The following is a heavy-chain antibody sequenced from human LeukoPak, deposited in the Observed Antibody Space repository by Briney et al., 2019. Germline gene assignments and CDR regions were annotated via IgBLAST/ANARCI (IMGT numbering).Heavy chain of an antibody. V-gene: IGHV3-23*01. J-gene: IGHJ4*02. Sequence: PGGSLRLSCAASGFTFSSYAMSWVRQAPGKGLEWVSAISGSGGSTYYADSVKGRFTISRDNSKNTLYLQMNSLRAEDKAVYYCAKDLYSYGSPANYWGQGTLVTVSS. D-gene: IGHD5-18*01. CDR3: AKDLYSYGSPANY. CDR2: ISGSGGST. CDR1: GFTFSSYA.